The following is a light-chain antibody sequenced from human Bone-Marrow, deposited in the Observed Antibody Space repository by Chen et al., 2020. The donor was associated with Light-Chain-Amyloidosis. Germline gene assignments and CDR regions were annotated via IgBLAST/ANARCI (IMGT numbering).Light chain of an antibody. Sequence: YELTQPPSVAVSPGQTARITCSGDDLPTKYAYWYQQKPGAAPVLVIHRDTERPSGISERFSGSSSGTTATLTISGVQAEDEADYHCQSADSSGTYEVIFGGGTKLTVL. CDR1: DLPTKY. V-gene: IGLV3-25*03. CDR3: QSADSSGTYEVI. CDR2: RDT. J-gene: IGLJ2*01.